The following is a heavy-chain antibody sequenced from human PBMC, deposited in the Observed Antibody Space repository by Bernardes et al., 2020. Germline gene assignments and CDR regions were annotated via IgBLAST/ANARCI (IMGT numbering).Heavy chain of an antibody. D-gene: IGHD6-13*01. V-gene: IGHV1-2*06. CDR2: INPYNDGT. CDR3: ARDRKTRRAATGSNFDH. CDR1: GYTFNTYY. J-gene: IGHJ4*02. Sequence: ASVKVSCKASGYTFNTYYIHWVRQAPGHGLEWMGRINPYNDGTYYAQNFQGRVTMTIDSSMSAVFMELTRLTSDDTAMYFCARDRKTRRAATGSNFDHWGQGTLVTVSS.